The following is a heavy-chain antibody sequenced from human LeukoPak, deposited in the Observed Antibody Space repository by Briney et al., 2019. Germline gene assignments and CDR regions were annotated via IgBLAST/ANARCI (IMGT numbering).Heavy chain of an antibody. V-gene: IGHV3-30*18. J-gene: IGHJ4*02. CDR3: AKDSEARYYYDSSGYYVPGTNYFDY. CDR1: GFTFSSYG. Sequence: GGSLRLSCAASGFTFSSYGMHWVRQAPGKGLEWVAVISYDGSNKYYADSVKGRFTISRDNSKNTLYLQMNSLRAEDTAVYYCAKDSEARYYYDSSGYYVPGTNYFDYWGQGTLVTVSS. D-gene: IGHD3-22*01. CDR2: ISYDGSNK.